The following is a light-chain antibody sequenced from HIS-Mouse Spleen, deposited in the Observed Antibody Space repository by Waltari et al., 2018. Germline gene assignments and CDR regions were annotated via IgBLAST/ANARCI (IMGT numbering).Light chain of an antibody. V-gene: IGKV3-15*01. CDR1: QSVSSN. Sequence: EIVMTQSPATLSVSPGERATLCCRASQSVSSNLAWYQQKPGQAPRLLIYGASTRATGIPARFSGSGSGTEFTLTISSMQSEDFAVYDCQQYNNWWTFGQGTKVEIK. CDR2: GAS. CDR3: QQYNNWWT. J-gene: IGKJ1*01.